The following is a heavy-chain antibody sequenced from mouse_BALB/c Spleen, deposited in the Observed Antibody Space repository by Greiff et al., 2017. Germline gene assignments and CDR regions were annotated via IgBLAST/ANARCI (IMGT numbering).Heavy chain of an antibody. Sequence: EVKLMESGGGLVQPGGSLKLSCAASGFTFSSYTMSWVRQTPEKRLEWVAYISNGGGSTYYPDTVKGRFTISRDNAKNTLYLQMSSLKSEDTAMYYCARHGLGRDSWFAYWGQGTLVTVSA. J-gene: IGHJ3*01. V-gene: IGHV5-12-2*01. D-gene: IGHD4-1*01. CDR2: ISNGGGST. CDR3: ARHGLGRDSWFAY. CDR1: GFTFSSYT.